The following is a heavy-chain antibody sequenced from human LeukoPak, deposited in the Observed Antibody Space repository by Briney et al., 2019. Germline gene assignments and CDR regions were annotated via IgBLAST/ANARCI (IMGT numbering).Heavy chain of an antibody. J-gene: IGHJ5*02. V-gene: IGHV5-51*01. D-gene: IGHD3-10*01. Sequence: GESLKTSCKGSGYSFTSYWIGWVRQMPGKGLEWMGIIYPGDSDTRYSPSFQGQVTISADKSISTAYLQWSSLKASDTAMYYCARRGPRRTMVRGAQDWFDPWGQGTLVTVSS. CDR3: ARRGPRRTMVRGAQDWFDP. CDR2: IYPGDSDT. CDR1: GYSFTSYW.